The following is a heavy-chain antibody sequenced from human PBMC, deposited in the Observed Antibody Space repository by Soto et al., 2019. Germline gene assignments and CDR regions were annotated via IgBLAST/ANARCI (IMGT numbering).Heavy chain of an antibody. D-gene: IGHD1-26*01. CDR1: GYSISSSNW. V-gene: IGHV4-28*01. CDR3: ARREIQGPIEY. J-gene: IGHJ4*02. CDR2: IYYSGTT. Sequence: TSETLSLTCAFSGYSISSSNWWGWIRQPPGKGLEWIGYIYYSGTTYYNPSLKSRVTMSVDTSKNQFSLKLTSVTAVDTAVYYCARREIQGPIEYWGQGTLVIVSS.